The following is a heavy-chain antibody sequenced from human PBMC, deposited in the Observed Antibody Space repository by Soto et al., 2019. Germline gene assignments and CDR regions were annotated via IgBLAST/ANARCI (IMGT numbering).Heavy chain of an antibody. CDR3: ARGTYGDY. D-gene: IGHD4-17*01. Sequence: QVQLVQSGAEVKKPGASVKVSCKASGYTFTDYVITWMRQAPGQGLEVMGWISAYNCNTDYAQKVQGRVTMTTDTSTSTADMELRSLTSDDTAVYYCARGTYGDYWGQGTLVTVSS. CDR1: GYTFTDYV. CDR2: ISAYNCNT. J-gene: IGHJ4*02. V-gene: IGHV1-18*01.